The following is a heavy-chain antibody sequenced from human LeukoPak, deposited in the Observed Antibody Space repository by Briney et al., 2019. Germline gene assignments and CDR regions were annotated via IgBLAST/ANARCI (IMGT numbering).Heavy chain of an antibody. CDR3: ARGPEGYGSGSYYYDY. Sequence: SETLSLTCTVSGGSITSRSFYWGWIRQPRGKGLEWIGSIHYDGTTYYNPSLDSRVTISVDTSKNQFSLKLSSVTAADTAVYYCARGPEGYGSGSYYYDYWGQGTLVTVSS. J-gene: IGHJ4*02. V-gene: IGHV4-39*07. CDR2: IHYDGTT. D-gene: IGHD3-10*01. CDR1: GGSITSRSFY.